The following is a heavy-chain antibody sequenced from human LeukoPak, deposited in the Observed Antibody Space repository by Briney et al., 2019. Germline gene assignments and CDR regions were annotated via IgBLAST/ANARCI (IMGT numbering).Heavy chain of an antibody. J-gene: IGHJ4*02. CDR1: GFTFSSYG. V-gene: IGHV3-30*02. CDR2: IRYDGSNK. CDR3: AQGPVDIVVVVAATPLGY. Sequence: GGSLRLSCAASGFTFSSYGMHWVRQAPGKGLEWVAFIRYDGSNKYYADSVKGRFTISRGNSKNTLYLQMNSLRAEDTAVYYYAQGPVDIVVVVAATPLGYWGQGTLVTVSS. D-gene: IGHD2-15*01.